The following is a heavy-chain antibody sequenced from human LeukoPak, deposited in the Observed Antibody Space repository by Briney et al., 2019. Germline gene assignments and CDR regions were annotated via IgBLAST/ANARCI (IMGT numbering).Heavy chain of an antibody. V-gene: IGHV4-59*01. CDR2: ISYSGST. J-gene: IGHJ4*02. Sequence: SETLSLTCTVSGGSISGYYWSWIRQSPGKGLEWIGSISYSGSTNYNPSLKSRVTISVDTSKNQFSLKLSSVTAADTAVYYCARASGSQFTYYFDYWGQGTLVTVSS. CDR1: GGSISGYY. CDR3: ARASGSQFTYYFDY. D-gene: IGHD1-26*01.